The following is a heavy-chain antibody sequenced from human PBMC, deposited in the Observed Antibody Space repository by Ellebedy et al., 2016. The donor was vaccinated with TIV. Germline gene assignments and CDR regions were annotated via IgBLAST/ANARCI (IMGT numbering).Heavy chain of an antibody. Sequence: SETLSLTCSVSGGSLIIGGYYWSWLHHLPGKGLEWIVYVYYTGKTYSNPSLKSRVSMSVDTSKNEFSLKLNSVTAADTAVYYCARDLTSNTNCFDPWGQGTLVTVSS. J-gene: IGHJ5*02. CDR1: GGSLIIGGYY. D-gene: IGHD3-16*01. CDR2: VYYTGKT. CDR3: ARDLTSNTNCFDP. V-gene: IGHV4-31*03.